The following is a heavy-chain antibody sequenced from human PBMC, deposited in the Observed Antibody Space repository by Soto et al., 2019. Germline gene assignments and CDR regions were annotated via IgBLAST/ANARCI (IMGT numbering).Heavy chain of an antibody. D-gene: IGHD3-10*01. J-gene: IGHJ3*02. Sequence: ASVKVSCKASGYTFTSYAMHWVRQAPGQRLEWMGWINAGNGNTKYSQKFQGRVTITRDTSASTAYMELSSLRSEDTAVYYCARAAELWFGESSDAFDIWGQGTMVTVSS. CDR3: ARAAELWFGESSDAFDI. CDR1: GYTFTSYA. CDR2: INAGNGNT. V-gene: IGHV1-3*01.